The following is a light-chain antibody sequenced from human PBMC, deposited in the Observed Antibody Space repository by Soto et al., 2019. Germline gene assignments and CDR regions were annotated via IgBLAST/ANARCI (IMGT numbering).Light chain of an antibody. J-gene: IGKJ2*01. V-gene: IGKV1-39*01. CDR2: AAS. CDR1: QPISNH. Sequence: DIQMTQSPSSLSASVGDRVTITCRASQPISNHLNWYQQKPGKAPKFLISAASTLQSGVPSRFSGYGSGTDFTLAISSLHPDDFATYYCQQSYTFPFTFGQGTKLDIK. CDR3: QQSYTFPFT.